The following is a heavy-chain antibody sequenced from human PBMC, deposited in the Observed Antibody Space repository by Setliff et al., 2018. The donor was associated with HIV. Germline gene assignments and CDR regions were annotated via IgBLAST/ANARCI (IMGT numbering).Heavy chain of an antibody. J-gene: IGHJ5*02. CDR1: GGSISYYY. CDR3: ARGGSSSWFDP. CDR2: VYYSGST. V-gene: IGHV4-59*01. Sequence: PSETLSLTCTVSGGSISYYYWSWIRQPPGKGLEWIGYVYYSGSTNYNPSLKSRVTISVDTSKNQFSLKLSSVTAADTAVYYCARGGSSSWFDPWGQGTLVTVSS. D-gene: IGHD6-13*01.